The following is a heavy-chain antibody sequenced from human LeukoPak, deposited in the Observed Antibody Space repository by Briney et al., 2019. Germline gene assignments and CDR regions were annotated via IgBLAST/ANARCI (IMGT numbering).Heavy chain of an antibody. Sequence: GGSQRLSCAASGFTFSSYSMNWVRQAPGKGLEWVSSISSSSSYIYYADSVKGRFTISRDNAKNSLYLQMNSLRAEDTAVYYCARGMLAVAGMDYWGQGTLVTVSS. CDR3: ARGMLAVAGMDY. D-gene: IGHD6-19*01. CDR1: GFTFSSYS. V-gene: IGHV3-21*01. CDR2: ISSSSSYI. J-gene: IGHJ4*02.